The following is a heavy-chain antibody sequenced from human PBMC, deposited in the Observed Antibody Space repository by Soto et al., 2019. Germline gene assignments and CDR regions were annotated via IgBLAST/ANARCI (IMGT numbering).Heavy chain of an antibody. D-gene: IGHD3-3*01. CDR3: ARNGDSYYDFWSGYYNWFDP. V-gene: IGHV1-18*01. CDR1: GYTFTSYG. J-gene: IGHJ5*02. Sequence: ASVKVSCKASGYTFTSYGISRVRQAPGQGLEWMGWISAYNGNTNYAQKLQGRVTMTTDTSTSTAYMELRSLRSDDTAVYYCARNGDSYYDFWSGYYNWFDPWGQGTLVTVSS. CDR2: ISAYNGNT.